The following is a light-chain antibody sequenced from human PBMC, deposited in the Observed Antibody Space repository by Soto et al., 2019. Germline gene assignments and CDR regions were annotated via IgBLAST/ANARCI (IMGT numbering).Light chain of an antibody. CDR1: QSISSW. CDR3: QQYNSYPWT. Sequence: DIPMTQSPSTLSASVGDRVTITCRASQSISSWLAWYQQKPGKAPKLLIYKASGLESGVPSRFSGSGSRTEFTLTISSLQPDDFATYYCQQYNSYPWTFGQGTKVEIK. V-gene: IGKV1-5*03. J-gene: IGKJ1*01. CDR2: KAS.